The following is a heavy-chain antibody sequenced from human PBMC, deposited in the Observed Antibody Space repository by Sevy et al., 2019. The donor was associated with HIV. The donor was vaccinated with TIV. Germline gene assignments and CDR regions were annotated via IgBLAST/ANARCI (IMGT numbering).Heavy chain of an antibody. J-gene: IGHJ6*02. Sequence: GGSLRLSCTTSGFTFSTYAMTWVRQAPGKGLEWVSTIFRNFRGVDVTYYADSVKGRFTISRDSSRNTLYLQMNSLRAEDTAVYYCVRVGIETAFYGMDVWGLGTTVTVSS. V-gene: IGHV3-23*01. CDR2: IFRNFRGVDVT. CDR3: VRVGIETAFYGMDV. CDR1: GFTFSTYA.